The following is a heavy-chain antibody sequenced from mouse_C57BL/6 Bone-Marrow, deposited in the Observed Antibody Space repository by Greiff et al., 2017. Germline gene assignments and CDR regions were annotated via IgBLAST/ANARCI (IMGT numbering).Heavy chain of an antibody. J-gene: IGHJ2*01. V-gene: IGHV2-9*01. Sequence: QVQLQQSGPGLVAPSQCLSITCTVSGFSLTSYGVDWVRQPPGKGLEWLGVIWGGGSTNYNSALMSRLSISKDNSKSQVFLKRNSLQAYDTAMCCCAKHDGYGYFDYWGQGTTLTVSS. CDR2: IWGGGST. D-gene: IGHD2-2*01. CDR3: AKHDGYGYFDY. CDR1: GFSLTSYG.